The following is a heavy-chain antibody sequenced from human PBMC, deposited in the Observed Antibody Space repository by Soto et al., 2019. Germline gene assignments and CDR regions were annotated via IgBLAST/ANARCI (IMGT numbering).Heavy chain of an antibody. Sequence: PGGSLRLSCTASGFTFSNGWMSWVRQAPGKGLEWVGRIKNKADGGTTDYAAPVKGRFTISRDGSKNTLFLQMNSLKTEDTAVYYCTTGLRSNVHDYRRQGTLVTVSA. D-gene: IGHD4-4*01. CDR3: TTGLRSNVHDY. V-gene: IGHV3-15*01. CDR2: IKNKADGGTT. J-gene: IGHJ4*02. CDR1: GFTFSNGW.